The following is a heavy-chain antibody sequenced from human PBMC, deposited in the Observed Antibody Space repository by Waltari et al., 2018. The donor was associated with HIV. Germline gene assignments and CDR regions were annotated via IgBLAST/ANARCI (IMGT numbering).Heavy chain of an antibody. CDR3: ATLVSSGWYYFDY. Sequence: EVQLVESGGGLVKPGGSLRLSCEASGFPFSSYSMNWVRQAPGKGREWVSSISSSSSYIYYADSVKGRFTISRDNAKNSLYLQMNSLRAEDTAVYYCATLVSSGWYYFDYWGQGTLVTVSS. CDR2: ISSSSSYI. J-gene: IGHJ4*02. V-gene: IGHV3-21*01. CDR1: GFPFSSYS. D-gene: IGHD6-19*01.